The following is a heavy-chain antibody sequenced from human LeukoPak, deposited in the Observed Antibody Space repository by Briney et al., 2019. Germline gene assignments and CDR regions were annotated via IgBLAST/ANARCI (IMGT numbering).Heavy chain of an antibody. J-gene: IGHJ3*02. CDR1: GGTFSSYT. D-gene: IGHD3/OR15-3a*01. CDR2: IIPILGIA. CDR3: ARDKDWSAGAFDI. Sequence: SVKVSCKASGGTFSSYTISWVRQAPGQGLEWMGRIIPILGIANYAQKFQGRVTITADKSTSTAYMELSSLRSEDTAVYYCARDKDWSAGAFDIWGQGTMVTVSS. V-gene: IGHV1-69*04.